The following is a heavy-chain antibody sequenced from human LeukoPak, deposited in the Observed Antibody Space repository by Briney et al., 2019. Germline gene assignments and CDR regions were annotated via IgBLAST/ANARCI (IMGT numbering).Heavy chain of an antibody. CDR3: VTPRSWELSDMPV. CDR1: GYSITTNYY. V-gene: IGHV4-38-2*02. CDR2: VYHNGET. Sequence: PSETLSLTCTVSGYSITTNYYWAWIRQSPGTGLEWIGSVYHNGETYYNPSLKSRVIISVDTSKNEFSLRLTSVTAADTAVYYCVTPRSWELSDMPVWGKGTTVIVSS. J-gene: IGHJ6*03. D-gene: IGHD1-26*01.